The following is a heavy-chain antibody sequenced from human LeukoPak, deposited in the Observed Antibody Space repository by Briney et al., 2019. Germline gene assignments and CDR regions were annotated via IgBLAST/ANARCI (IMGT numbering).Heavy chain of an antibody. Sequence: GGSLRLSCAASGFTFSNYDMHWVRQAPGKGLEWVANIKRDGSDKYYVDSVKGRFTISRDNAKKSLYLQMNSLRAEDTAVYYCARDPYDSSWGLCYFDYWGQGNLVTVSS. D-gene: IGHD3-22*01. CDR1: GFTFSNYD. CDR2: IKRDGSDK. V-gene: IGHV3-7*04. CDR3: ARDPYDSSWGLCYFDY. J-gene: IGHJ4*02.